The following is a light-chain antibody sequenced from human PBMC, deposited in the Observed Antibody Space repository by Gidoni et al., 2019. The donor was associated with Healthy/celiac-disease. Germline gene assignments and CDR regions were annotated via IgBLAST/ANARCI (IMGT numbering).Light chain of an antibody. CDR3: QQYPFT. V-gene: IGKV3-15*01. CDR2: GAS. J-gene: IGKJ2*01. Sequence: EIVMTQSPATLSVSPGERATLSCRASQSVSRNLAWYQQKPGQAPRLLIYGASTRATGIPARFSGSGSGTEFTLTISSLQSEDFAVYYCQQYPFTFGQGTKLEIK. CDR1: QSVSRN.